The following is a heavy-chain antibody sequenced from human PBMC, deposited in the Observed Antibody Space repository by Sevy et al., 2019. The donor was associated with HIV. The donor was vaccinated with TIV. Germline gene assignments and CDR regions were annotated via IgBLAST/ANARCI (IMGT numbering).Heavy chain of an antibody. Sequence: SETLSLTCTVSGGSISSYYWSWIRQPPGKGLEWIGYIYYSGSTNYNPSLKSRVTISVDTSKNQFSLKLSSVTAVDTAVYYCARAERGLGYCSGGSCYSGEGFDYWGQGTLVTVSS. J-gene: IGHJ4*02. CDR1: GGSISSYY. CDR2: IYYSGST. CDR3: ARAERGLGYCSGGSCYSGEGFDY. V-gene: IGHV4-59*01. D-gene: IGHD2-15*01.